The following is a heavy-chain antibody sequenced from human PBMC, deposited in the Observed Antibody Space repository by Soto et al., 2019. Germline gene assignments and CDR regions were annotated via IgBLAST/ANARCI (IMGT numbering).Heavy chain of an antibody. CDR2: IIPIFGTA. CDR1: GGTFSSYA. D-gene: IGHD1-7*01. Sequence: QVQLVQSGAEVKKPGSSVKVSCKASGGTFSSYAISWVRQAPGQGLEWMGGIIPIFGTANYAQKFQGRVTITADKSTSTADMELSSLRSEDTAVYYCARDGSITGTTSGFDYWGQGTLVTVSS. CDR3: ARDGSITGTTSGFDY. V-gene: IGHV1-69*06. J-gene: IGHJ4*02.